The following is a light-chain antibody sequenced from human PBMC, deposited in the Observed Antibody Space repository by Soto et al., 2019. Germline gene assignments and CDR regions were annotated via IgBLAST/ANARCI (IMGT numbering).Light chain of an antibody. CDR3: HQYNSYFQT. Sequence: DIRMTQSPSSLSAFVGDTVTITCQTGPPISVYLNWYQQKPGKAPKLLIYDASSLESGVPSRFSGSAAGTDFTLSISSLQPDDFATYYCHQYNSYFQTFGQGTRLEIK. CDR2: DAS. V-gene: IGKV1-5*01. CDR1: PPISVY. J-gene: IGKJ5*01.